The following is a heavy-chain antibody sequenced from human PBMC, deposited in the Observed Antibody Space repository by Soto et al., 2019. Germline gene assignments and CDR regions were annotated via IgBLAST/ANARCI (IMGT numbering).Heavy chain of an antibody. V-gene: IGHV4-34*01. CDR2: INHSGST. Sequence: SETLSLTCAVYGGSFSGYYWSWIRQPPGKGLEWIGEINHSGSTNYNPSLKSRVTISVDTSKNQFSLKLSSVTAADTAVYYCARGLTGDRWGQGTLVTVSS. D-gene: IGHD7-27*01. CDR3: ARGLTGDR. J-gene: IGHJ4*02. CDR1: GGSFSGYY.